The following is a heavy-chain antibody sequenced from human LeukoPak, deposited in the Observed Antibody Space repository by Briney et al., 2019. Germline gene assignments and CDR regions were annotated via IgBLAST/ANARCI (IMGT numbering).Heavy chain of an antibody. V-gene: IGHV4-61*02. CDR3: ARGYSSSWYKY. J-gene: IGHJ4*02. CDR2: IYTSGST. Sequence: PSETLSLTCTVSGGSISSGSYYWSWIRQPAGKGLEWIGRIYTSGSTNYNPSLKSRVTLSVDTSKIQFSLKLSSVTAADTAVYYCARGYSSSWYKYWGQGTLVTVSS. D-gene: IGHD6-13*01. CDR1: GGSISSGSYY.